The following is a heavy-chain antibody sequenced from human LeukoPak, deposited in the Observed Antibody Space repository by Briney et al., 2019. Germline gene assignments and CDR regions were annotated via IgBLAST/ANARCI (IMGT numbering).Heavy chain of an antibody. D-gene: IGHD3-22*01. CDR2: IKSKTDGGTT. CDR3: TTDPYDSSGYYSS. V-gene: IGHV3-15*07. Sequence: PGGSLRLSCAASGFTFSNAWMNWVRQAPGKGLEWVGRIKSKTDGGTTDYAAPVEGRFTISRDDSKNTLYLQMNSLKTEDTAVYYCTTDPYDSSGYYSSGGQGTLVTVSS. J-gene: IGHJ4*02. CDR1: GFTFSNAW.